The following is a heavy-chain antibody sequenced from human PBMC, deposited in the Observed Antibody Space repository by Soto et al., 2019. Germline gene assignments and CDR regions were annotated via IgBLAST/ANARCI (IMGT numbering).Heavy chain of an antibody. CDR2: IIPIFGIA. D-gene: IGHD5-12*01. J-gene: IGHJ6*03. CDR1: GGTFSSYA. CDR3: ARSISGYDYYYYYMDV. Sequence: ASVKVSCKASGGTFSSYAISWVRQAPGQGLEWMGGIIPIFGIANYAQKFQGRVTITADKSTSTAYMELSSLRSEDTSVYYCARSISGYDYYYYYMDVWGKGTTVTVSS. V-gene: IGHV1-69*10.